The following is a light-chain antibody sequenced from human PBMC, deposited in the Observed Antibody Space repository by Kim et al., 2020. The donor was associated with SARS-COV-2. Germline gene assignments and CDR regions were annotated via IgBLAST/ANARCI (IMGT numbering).Light chain of an antibody. CDR1: SSDVGGYNY. Sequence: QSITISCTGTSSDVGGYNYVSWYQQHPGEVPKLMIYDVTKRPSGVSSRFSGSKSGNTASLTISGLQTEDEADYYCCSFIGTSTYVFGTGTKVTVL. J-gene: IGLJ1*01. V-gene: IGLV2-14*03. CDR3: CSFIGTSTYV. CDR2: DVT.